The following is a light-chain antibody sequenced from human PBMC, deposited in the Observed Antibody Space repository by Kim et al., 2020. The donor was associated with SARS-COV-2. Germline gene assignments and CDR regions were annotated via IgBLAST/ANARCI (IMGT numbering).Light chain of an antibody. CDR2: EDN. V-gene: IGLV6-57*01. CDR3: QSYDGSRGV. J-gene: IGLJ3*02. CDR1: GVNSAVNY. Sequence: TLTISGTRIGVNSAVNYVQWYQQRPGSSPITVIYEDNQSPSRDPDRFSGSIDSSSNSASLTISGLKTEDEADYYCQSYDGSRGVFGGGTQLPVL.